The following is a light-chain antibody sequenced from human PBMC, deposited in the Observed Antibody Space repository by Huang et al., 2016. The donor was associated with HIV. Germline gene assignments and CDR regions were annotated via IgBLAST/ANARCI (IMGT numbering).Light chain of an antibody. Sequence: DIQMTKSPSSLSASVGDRVIITCRSSQSIIKYLNWYQQMPGKAPKLFIYGAYTLQDGVSARFSGSGSGTEFTLTISSLQPEDAAMYYCQQSYRIPRTFGQGTSLEI. J-gene: IGKJ2*02. CDR1: QSIIKY. V-gene: IGKV1-39*01. CDR3: QQSYRIPRT. CDR2: GAY.